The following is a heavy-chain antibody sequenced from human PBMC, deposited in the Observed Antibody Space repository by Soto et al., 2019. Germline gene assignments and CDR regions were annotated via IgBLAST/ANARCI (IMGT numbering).Heavy chain of an antibody. J-gene: IGHJ4*02. Sequence: GGSLKPSCQASGFTFRNYWMNWVRKVPGKGLEWVANIKQDGSEKFYVDSLKGRFTISRDNAKNSLFLQMNSLRAEDTAVYYCARGYYDYVWGNYRAYLVFDYWGQGALVTVSS. CDR1: GFTFRNYW. CDR2: IKQDGSEK. V-gene: IGHV3-7*03. CDR3: ARGYYDYVWGNYRAYLVFDY. D-gene: IGHD3-16*02.